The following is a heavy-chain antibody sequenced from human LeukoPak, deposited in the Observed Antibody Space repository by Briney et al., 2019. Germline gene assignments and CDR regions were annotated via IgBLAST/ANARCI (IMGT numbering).Heavy chain of an antibody. CDR1: GFTFSSYG. D-gene: IGHD3-22*01. Sequence: GGSLRLSCAASGFTFSSYGMHWVRQAPGKGLEWVAVISYDGSNKYYADSVKGRFTISRDNSKNTLYLQMNSLRAEDTAVYYCAYDSSGYYDAFDIWGQGTMVTVSS. CDR2: ISYDGSNK. V-gene: IGHV3-30*03. CDR3: AYDSSGYYDAFDI. J-gene: IGHJ3*02.